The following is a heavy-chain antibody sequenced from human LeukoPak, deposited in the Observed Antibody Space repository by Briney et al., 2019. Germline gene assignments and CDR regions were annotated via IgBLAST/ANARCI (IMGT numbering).Heavy chain of an antibody. Sequence: SVKVSCKASGGTFSSYAISWVRQAPGQGLEWMGGIIPIFGTANYAQKFQGRVTITADKSTSTAYMELSSLRSEDTAVYYCARVTGGRYCSTTSCYMRGWFDPWGQGTLVTVSS. CDR1: GGTFSSYA. CDR3: ARVTGGRYCSTTSCYMRGWFDP. CDR2: IIPIFGTA. V-gene: IGHV1-69*06. J-gene: IGHJ5*02. D-gene: IGHD2-2*02.